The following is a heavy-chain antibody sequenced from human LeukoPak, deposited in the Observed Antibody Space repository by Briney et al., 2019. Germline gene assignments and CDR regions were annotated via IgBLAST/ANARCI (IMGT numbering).Heavy chain of an antibody. D-gene: IGHD3-22*01. CDR1: GFTISSYE. J-gene: IGHJ4*02. V-gene: IGHV3-48*03. CDR2: ISSSGSTI. CDR3: ARDASFYDNSDSSGY. Sequence: GGSLRLSCAASGFTISSYEMNWVRQAPGKGLEWVSYISSSGSTIYYADSVKGRFTISRDNAKNSLYLQMNSLRAEDTAIYYCARDASFYDNSDSSGYWGQGTLVTVSS.